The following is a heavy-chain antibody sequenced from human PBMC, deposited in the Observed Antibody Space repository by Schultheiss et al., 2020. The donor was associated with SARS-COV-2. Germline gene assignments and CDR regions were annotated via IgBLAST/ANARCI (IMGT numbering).Heavy chain of an antibody. CDR3: ARAPPKYYYGSGSYHPWMYYFDY. CDR1: GYTFTGYY. D-gene: IGHD3-10*01. Sequence: GESLKISCKASGYTFTGYYMHWVRQAPGQGLEWMGWINPNSGGTNYAQKFQGRVTMTRDTSISTAYMELSRLRSDDTAVYYCARAPPKYYYGSGSYHPWMYYFDYWGQGTLVTVSS. V-gene: IGHV1-2*02. J-gene: IGHJ4*02. CDR2: INPNSGGT.